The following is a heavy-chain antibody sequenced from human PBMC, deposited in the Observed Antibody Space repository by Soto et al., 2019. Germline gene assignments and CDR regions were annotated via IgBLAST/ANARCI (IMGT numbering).Heavy chain of an antibody. CDR3: GREGLYDT. J-gene: IGHJ4*02. Sequence: QVQLQESGPGLVKPSEPLSLTCTVSGGSINTYYWTWIRQPAGKGLEWIGRIYSSGDTNYNPSLKGRVTMSVDTSKNQFSMKLTSVTSADTAVYFCGREGLYDTWGQGTLVTVSS. D-gene: IGHD3-22*01. CDR2: IYSSGDT. V-gene: IGHV4-4*07. CDR1: GGSINTYY.